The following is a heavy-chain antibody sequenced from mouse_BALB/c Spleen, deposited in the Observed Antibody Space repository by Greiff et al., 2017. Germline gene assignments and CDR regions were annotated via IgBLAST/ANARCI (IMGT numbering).Heavy chain of an antibody. Sequence: EVKLQESGPGLVKPSQSLSLTCTVTGYSITSDYAWNWIRQFPGNKLEWMGYISYSGSTSYNPSLKSRISITRDTSKNQFFLQLNSVTTEDTATYYCARARKVFDYWGQGTTLTVSS. V-gene: IGHV3-2*02. J-gene: IGHJ2*01. CDR1: GYSITSDYA. CDR3: ARARKVFDY. CDR2: ISYSGST.